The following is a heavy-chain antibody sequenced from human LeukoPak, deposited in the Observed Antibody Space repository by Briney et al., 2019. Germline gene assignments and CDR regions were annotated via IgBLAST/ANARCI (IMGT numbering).Heavy chain of an antibody. CDR2: ISSSSSYI. D-gene: IGHD3/OR15-3a*01. CDR3: ARGDWYAAYFDY. J-gene: IGHJ4*02. CDR1: GFTFSSYW. V-gene: IGHV3-21*01. Sequence: GGSLRLSCAASGFTFSSYWMSWVRQAPGKGLEWVSSISSSSSYIYYADSVKGRFTISRDNAKNSLYLQMNSLRAEDTAVYYCARGDWYAAYFDYWGQGTLVTVSS.